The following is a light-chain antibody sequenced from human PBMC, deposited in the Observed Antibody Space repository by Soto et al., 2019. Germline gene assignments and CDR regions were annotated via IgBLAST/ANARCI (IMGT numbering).Light chain of an antibody. J-gene: IGKJ4*01. CDR1: QGIAPY. Sequence: DVQMTQSPSSLSASVGDRVTITCRASQGIAPYLAWFQQKPGKVPRLLIYATSNLRSGVPSRFSGSGSETDFTLTISSLQPEDVATYYCQKYNSAPLTFGGGTKVEIK. CDR3: QKYNSAPLT. V-gene: IGKV1-27*01. CDR2: ATS.